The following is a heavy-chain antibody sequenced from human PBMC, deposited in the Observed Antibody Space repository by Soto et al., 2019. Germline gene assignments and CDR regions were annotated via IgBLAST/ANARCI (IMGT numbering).Heavy chain of an antibody. CDR3: VRDLVGSRGYLGQ. CDR1: GFTFSSYS. CDR2: ISSSSSYI. Sequence: PGGSLRFSCAASGFTFSSYSMNWVRQAPGKGLEWVSSISSSSSYIYYADSVKGRFTISRDNAKNSLYLQMNSLRADDTALYYCVRDLVGSRGYLGQWGQGTQVTVSS. J-gene: IGHJ4*02. V-gene: IGHV3-21*04. D-gene: IGHD3-22*01.